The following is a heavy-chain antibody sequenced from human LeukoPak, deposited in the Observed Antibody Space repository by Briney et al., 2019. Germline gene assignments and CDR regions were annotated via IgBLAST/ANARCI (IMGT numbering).Heavy chain of an antibody. CDR2: VSGSGGRT. V-gene: IGHV3-23*01. J-gene: IGHJ5*02. D-gene: IGHD6-13*01. CDR1: GFTCSSYA. Sequence: PGGSLRLYCAASGFTCSSYAMSWVGQAPGKGLEWVSAVSGSGGRTNYADSGKGRFTISRDNSKNTLYLQMNSLRAEDTAVYYCAKDSHHKQQLPRPFDPWGQGTLVTVSS. CDR3: AKDSHHKQQLPRPFDP.